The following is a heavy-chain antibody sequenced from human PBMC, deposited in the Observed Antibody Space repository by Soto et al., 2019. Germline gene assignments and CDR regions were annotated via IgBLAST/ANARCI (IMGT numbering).Heavy chain of an antibody. CDR1: GFGVSNNY. D-gene: IGHD6-19*01. J-gene: IGHJ4*02. V-gene: IGHV3-53*01. Sequence: GGSLRLSCASSGFGVSNNYMSLVRQAPGKGLEWVSAINSGGNTYYADSVKGRVTVSRDNAKNSLYLEMNSLRAGDTAVYYCVREGSAWSRGYWGQGTMVTVSS. CDR2: INSGGNT. CDR3: VREGSAWSRGY.